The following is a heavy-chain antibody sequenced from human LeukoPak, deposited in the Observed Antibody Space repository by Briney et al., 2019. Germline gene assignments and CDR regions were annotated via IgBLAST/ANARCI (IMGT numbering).Heavy chain of an antibody. CDR1: GFTFSSYS. CDR3: ARDRTVTTSIPYGMDV. V-gene: IGHV3-21*01. CDR2: ISSSSSYI. J-gene: IGHJ6*02. D-gene: IGHD4-17*01. Sequence: KPGGSLRLSCAASGFTFSSYSMNWVRQAPGKGLEWVSSISSSSSYIYYADSVKGRFTISRDNAKNSLYLQMNSLRAEDTAVYYCARDRTVTTSIPYGMDVWGQGTTVTVSS.